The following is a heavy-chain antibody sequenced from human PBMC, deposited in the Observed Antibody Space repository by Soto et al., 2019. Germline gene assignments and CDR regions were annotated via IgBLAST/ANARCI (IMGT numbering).Heavy chain of an antibody. Sequence: GGSLRLSCAASGFTFSGYWMSWVRQAPGKGLEWVANIKQDGSEKYYVDSVKGRFTISRDNAKNSRYRQMNSLRAEDTAVYYCARISYYDFWSGYYFQHWGQGTLFTVSS. CDR2: IKQDGSEK. D-gene: IGHD3-3*01. CDR1: GFTFSGYW. V-gene: IGHV3-7*03. CDR3: ARISYYDFWSGYYFQH. J-gene: IGHJ1*01.